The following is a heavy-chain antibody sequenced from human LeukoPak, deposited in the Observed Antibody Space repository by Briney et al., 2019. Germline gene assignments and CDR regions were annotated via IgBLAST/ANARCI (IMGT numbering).Heavy chain of an antibody. J-gene: IGHJ4*02. D-gene: IGHD3-16*01. CDR2: ITPFLGIA. Sequence: SVEVSCKASGDTFSSYAINWVRQAPGQGPEWMGRITPFLGIANYPQKFQGRVTITADESTTTVYMELSSLRSEDAAVYYCAREACREVGLMWPRLGGQDCRYDHWGQGTLVTVSS. CDR3: AREACREVGLMWPRLGGQDCRYDH. V-gene: IGHV1-69*04. CDR1: GDTFSSYA.